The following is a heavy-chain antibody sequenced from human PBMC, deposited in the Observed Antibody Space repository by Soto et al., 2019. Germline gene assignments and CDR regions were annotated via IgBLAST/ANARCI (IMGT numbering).Heavy chain of an antibody. D-gene: IGHD3-22*01. Sequence: PGGSLRLSCAASGFPFSNAWMSLVRQSPGKGLEWVGRIKSKTDGGTTDYAAPVKGRFTISRDDSKNTLYLQMNSLKTEDTAVYYCNTGVYYHSSGYHLAREYDYYGMDVWGQG. CDR3: NTGVYYHSSGYHLAREYDYYGMDV. J-gene: IGHJ6*02. V-gene: IGHV3-15*01. CDR2: IKSKTDGGTT. CDR1: GFPFSNAW.